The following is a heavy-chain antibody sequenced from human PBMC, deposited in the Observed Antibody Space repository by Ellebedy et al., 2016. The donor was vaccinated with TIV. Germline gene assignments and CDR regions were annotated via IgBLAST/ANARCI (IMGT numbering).Heavy chain of an antibody. Sequence: GESLKISCAASGFTFSSYAMSWVRQAPGKGLEWVSVISDSGESTYYADSVKGRFTISRDNSKNTLYLQMNSLRAEDTAVYYCAKDGLYGYDSFSYMDVWGKGTTVTVSS. CDR2: ISDSGEST. D-gene: IGHD5-12*01. J-gene: IGHJ6*03. CDR3: AKDGLYGYDSFSYMDV. V-gene: IGHV3-23*01. CDR1: GFTFSSYA.